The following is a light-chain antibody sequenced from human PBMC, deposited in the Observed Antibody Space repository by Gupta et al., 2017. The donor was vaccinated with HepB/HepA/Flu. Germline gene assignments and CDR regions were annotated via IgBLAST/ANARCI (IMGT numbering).Light chain of an antibody. CDR1: TGAVTSGYY. V-gene: IGLV7-43*01. Sequence: QTVVTQEPSLTVSAGGTVTRTFASSTGAVTSGYYPKWFQQKPGQAPRALMYMNSNKHSWNPARFSGSLVGGTAAPALTGVQPEEEADDDCHLYSGGTLNVVFGGGTKLTVL. CDR3: HLYSGGTLNVV. J-gene: IGLJ2*01. CDR2: MNS.